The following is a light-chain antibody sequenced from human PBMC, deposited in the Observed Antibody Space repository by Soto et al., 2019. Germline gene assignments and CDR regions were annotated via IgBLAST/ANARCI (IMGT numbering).Light chain of an antibody. J-gene: IGKJ1*01. Sequence: EIVLTQSPGTLSLSPGERATLSCRASQSVSNNYLAWYQQRPGQAPRLLVYGASSRAEGISDRFSGSGSGTDFNLTIRRLEPEDFAVYYCQHHVRSPWTFGQGTKVEIK. CDR3: QHHVRSPWT. CDR1: QSVSNNY. V-gene: IGKV3-20*01. CDR2: GAS.